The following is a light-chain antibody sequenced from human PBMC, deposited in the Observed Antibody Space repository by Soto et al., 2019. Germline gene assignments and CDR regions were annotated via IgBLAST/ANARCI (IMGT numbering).Light chain of an antibody. CDR3: KQYYASPPT. CDR1: QNVLNTSKNKNS. CDR2: WAS. Sequence: DIVMTQSPDSLAVSLGEGATINCKSSQNVLNTSKNKNSLAWYQQKPGQPPKLLFSWASSRESGVPDRFSGTVCGTDLTLSISSLQTEDVAIYFCKQYYASPPTFGQGTKVEIK. V-gene: IGKV4-1*01. J-gene: IGKJ1*01.